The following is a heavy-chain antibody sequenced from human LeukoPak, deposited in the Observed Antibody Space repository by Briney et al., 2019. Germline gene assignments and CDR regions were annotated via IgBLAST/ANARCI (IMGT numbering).Heavy chain of an antibody. CDR3: ARHTRIAAAGTNLFDY. J-gene: IGHJ4*02. D-gene: IGHD6-13*01. Sequence: SETLSLTCTVSGGSISSSSYYWGWIRQPPGKGLEWIGSIYYSGSTYYNPSLKSRVTISVDTSKNQFSLKLSSVTAADTAVCYCARHTRIAAAGTNLFDYWGQGTLVTVSS. V-gene: IGHV4-39*01. CDR2: IYYSGST. CDR1: GGSISSSSYY.